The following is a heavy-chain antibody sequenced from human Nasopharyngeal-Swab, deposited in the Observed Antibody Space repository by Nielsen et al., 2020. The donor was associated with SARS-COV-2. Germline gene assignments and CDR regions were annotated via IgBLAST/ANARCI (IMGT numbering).Heavy chain of an antibody. CDR1: GYTFTSYY. D-gene: IGHD3-10*01. CDR2: MNPNSGNT. V-gene: IGHV1-8*02. Sequence: ASVKVSCKASGYTFTSYYMHWVRQAPGQGLEWMGWMNPNSGNTGYAQKFQGRVTMTRNTSISTAYMELSSLRSEDTAVYYCARGGVPGYYYYYYYMDVWGKGTTVTVSS. J-gene: IGHJ6*03. CDR3: ARGGVPGYYYYYYYMDV.